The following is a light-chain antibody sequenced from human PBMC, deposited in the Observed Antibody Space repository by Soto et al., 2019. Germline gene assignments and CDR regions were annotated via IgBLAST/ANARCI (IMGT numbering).Light chain of an antibody. CDR3: QQYGSSPTWT. CDR2: GAS. V-gene: IGKV3-20*01. J-gene: IGKJ1*01. CDR1: QSVSNNY. Sequence: ESVLTQSPGTLSLSPGERATLSCRASQSVSNNYLAWYQRKPGQAPRLLIYGASTRATGIPDRFSGSGSGTDLTLTISRLEPEDSAVYYCQQYGSSPTWTFGQGTKVEIK.